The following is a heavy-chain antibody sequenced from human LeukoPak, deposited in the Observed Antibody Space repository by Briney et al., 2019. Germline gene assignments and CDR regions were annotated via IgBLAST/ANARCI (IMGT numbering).Heavy chain of an antibody. D-gene: IGHD6-19*01. CDR1: GFTFDDYG. CDR3: TRDLSGWYGGDY. V-gene: IGHV3-20*04. Sequence: PGGSLRLSCAASGFTFDDYGMSWVRQAPGKGLEWVSGINWNGGNTGYADSVQGRFTIFRDNAKNSLYLQMSSLRAEDTALYYCTRDLSGWYGGDYWGQGTLVTVSS. CDR2: INWNGGNT. J-gene: IGHJ4*02.